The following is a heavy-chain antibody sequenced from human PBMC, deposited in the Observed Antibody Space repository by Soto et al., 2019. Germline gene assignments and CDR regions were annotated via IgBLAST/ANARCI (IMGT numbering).Heavy chain of an antibody. Sequence: ASVKVSCKASGYIFSNYGISWMRQVPGQGLEWMGWVSAYNGKSNYTQKFQGRITMTTDTATNTAYMELRSLRSDDTAVYYCARESGTGVGITYYWGQGTLVTVSS. CDR1: GYIFSNYG. D-gene: IGHD1-26*01. V-gene: IGHV1-18*01. J-gene: IGHJ4*02. CDR3: ARESGTGVGITYY. CDR2: VSAYNGKS.